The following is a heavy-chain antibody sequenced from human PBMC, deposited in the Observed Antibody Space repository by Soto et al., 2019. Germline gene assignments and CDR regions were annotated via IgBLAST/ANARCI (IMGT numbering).Heavy chain of an antibody. Sequence: ASVKVSCKASGYTFTSYGISWVRQAPGQGLEWMGWISAYNGNTNYAQKLQGRVTMTTDTSTSTAYMELRSLRSDDTAVYYCARAGEEPQIVVVPAAPDRAFDIWGQGTMVTVSS. V-gene: IGHV1-18*01. CDR2: ISAYNGNT. CDR1: GYTFTSYG. J-gene: IGHJ3*02. D-gene: IGHD2-2*01. CDR3: ARAGEEPQIVVVPAAPDRAFDI.